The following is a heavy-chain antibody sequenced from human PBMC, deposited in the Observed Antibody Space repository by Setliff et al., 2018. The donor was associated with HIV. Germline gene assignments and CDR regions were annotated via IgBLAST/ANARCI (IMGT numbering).Heavy chain of an antibody. J-gene: IGHJ3*02. CDR2: IYYSGST. D-gene: IGHD1-26*01. CDR3: ARVEGATPDAFDI. V-gene: IGHV4-39*07. Sequence: PSETLSPTCTVSGGSISSSSYYWGWIRQPPGKGLEWIGRIYYSGSTYYNPSLKSRVTISVDTSKNQFSLKLSAVTAADTAVYYCARVEGATPDAFDIWGQGTMVTVSS. CDR1: GGSISSSSYY.